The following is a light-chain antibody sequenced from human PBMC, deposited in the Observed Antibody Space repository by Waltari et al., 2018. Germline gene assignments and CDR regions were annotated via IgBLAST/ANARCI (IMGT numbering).Light chain of an antibody. V-gene: IGKV2-28*01. CDR1: QSLLHSNGHTY. Sequence: DIVMTQSPLSLPVTPGEPASISCRSSQSLLHSNGHTYLNWYLQKPGQSQQLLIYWASNRASRVPDRFSGSGSGTDFTLKISRVEAEDVGVYYCMQALQTRTFGQGTEVEVK. J-gene: IGKJ1*01. CDR2: WAS. CDR3: MQALQTRT.